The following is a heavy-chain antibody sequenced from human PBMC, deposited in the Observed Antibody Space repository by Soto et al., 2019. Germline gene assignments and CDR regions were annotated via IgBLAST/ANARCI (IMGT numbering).Heavy chain of an antibody. CDR2: ISSNGGST. J-gene: IGHJ4*02. CDR3: VKADAYCGGDCYSSHSYYFDY. CDR1: GFTFSSYA. Sequence: GGSLRLSCSASGFTFSSYAMHWVRQAPGKGLEYVSAISSNGGSTYYADSVKGRFTISRDNSKNTLYLQMSSLRAEDTAVYYCVKADAYCGGDCYSSHSYYFDYWGQGTLVTVSS. V-gene: IGHV3-64D*08. D-gene: IGHD2-21*02.